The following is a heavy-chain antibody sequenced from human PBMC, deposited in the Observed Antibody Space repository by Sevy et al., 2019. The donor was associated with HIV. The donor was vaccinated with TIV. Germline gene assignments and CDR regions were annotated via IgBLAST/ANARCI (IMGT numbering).Heavy chain of an antibody. J-gene: IGHJ6*02. CDR3: AGVDGPIAAANNYYYYYGMDV. V-gene: IGHV1-2*02. CDR2: INPNSGGT. Sequence: ASVKVSCKASGYTFTGYYMHWVRQAPGQGLEWMGWINPNSGGTNYAQKFQGRVTMTRDTSISTAYMELSRLRSDDTAVYYCAGVDGPIAAANNYYYYYGMDVWGQGTTVTVSS. CDR1: GYTFTGYY. D-gene: IGHD6-13*01.